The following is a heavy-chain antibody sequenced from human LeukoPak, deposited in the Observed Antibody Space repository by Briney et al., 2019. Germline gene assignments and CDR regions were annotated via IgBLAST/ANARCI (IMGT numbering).Heavy chain of an antibody. CDR3: ARQVRDSSPGLYFDY. CDR2: IYYSGGT. V-gene: IGHV4-39*01. D-gene: IGHD3-22*01. Sequence: SETLSLTCTVSGGSISSSSYYWGWIRQPPGKGLEWIGSIYYSGGTYYNPSLKSRVTISVDTSKNQFSLKLRSVTAADTAVYYCARQVRDSSPGLYFDYWGQGTLVTVSS. CDR1: GGSISSSSYY. J-gene: IGHJ4*02.